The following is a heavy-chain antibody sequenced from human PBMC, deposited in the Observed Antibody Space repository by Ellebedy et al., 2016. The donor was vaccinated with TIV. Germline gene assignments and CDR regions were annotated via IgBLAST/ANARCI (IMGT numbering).Heavy chain of an antibody. CDR3: ATGDLDSGSYYNYYYGLDV. CDR1: GYTLTELS. CDR2: FDPEDGAT. D-gene: IGHD1-26*01. V-gene: IGHV1-24*01. Sequence: AASVKVSCKVSGYTLTELSMHWVRQAPGKGLEWMGGFDPEDGATIYAQKFQGRVTMTEDTSTDTAYMELSSLRSEDTAVYYCATGDLDSGSYYNYYYGLDVWGQGTTVAVSS. J-gene: IGHJ6*02.